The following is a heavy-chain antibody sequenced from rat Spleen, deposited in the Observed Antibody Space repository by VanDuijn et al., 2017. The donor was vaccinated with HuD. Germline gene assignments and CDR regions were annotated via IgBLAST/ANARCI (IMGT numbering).Heavy chain of an antibody. J-gene: IGHJ1*01. Sequence: EVQLVESDGGLVQPGRSLKLSCAASGFTFSDYYMAWVRQAPTKGLEWVASIRYDGSSTYYRDSVKGRFTISRDNAKSTLYLKMNSLRSEDTATYYCARHDRGVHWYFDFWGPGTMVTVSS. V-gene: IGHV5-22*01. CDR3: ARHDRGVHWYFDF. D-gene: IGHD4-4*01. CDR1: GFTFSDYY. CDR2: IRYDGSST.